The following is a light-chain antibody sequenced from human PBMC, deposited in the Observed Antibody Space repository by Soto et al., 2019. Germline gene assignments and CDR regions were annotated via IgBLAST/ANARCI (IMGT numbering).Light chain of an antibody. CDR3: QQYSTYST. CDR2: KAS. Sequence: DIPMTQSPSTLSASVGDRVTITCRARQSISSWLAWYQQKPGKAPKLLIYKASSLESGVPSRFSGSGSGTEFTLTISSLQPDDSATYYCQQYSTYSTFGQGTKVEIK. CDR1: QSISSW. J-gene: IGKJ1*01. V-gene: IGKV1-5*03.